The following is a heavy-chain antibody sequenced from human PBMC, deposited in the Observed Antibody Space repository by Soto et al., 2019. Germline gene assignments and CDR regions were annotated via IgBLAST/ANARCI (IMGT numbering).Heavy chain of an antibody. D-gene: IGHD3-3*01. CDR3: AADSAGYDFWSGYYRLTYGMDV. V-gene: IGHV1-58*01. CDR1: GFTFTSSA. Sequence: GASVKVSCKASGFTFTSSAVQWVRQARGQRLEWIGWIVVGSGNTNYAQKFQERVTITRDMSTSTAYMELSSLRSEDTAVYYCAADSAGYDFWSGYYRLTYGMDVWGQGTTVTVSS. CDR2: IVVGSGNT. J-gene: IGHJ6*02.